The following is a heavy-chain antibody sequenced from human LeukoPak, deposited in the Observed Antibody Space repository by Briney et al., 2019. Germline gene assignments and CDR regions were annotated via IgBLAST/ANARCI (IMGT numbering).Heavy chain of an antibody. Sequence: SETLSLTCTVSGGSISSGDYYWSWIRQPPGKGLEWIGYIYYSGSTYYNPSLKSRVTISVDTSKNQFSLKLSSVTAADTAVYYCARGVMSRVYAMNYYYMDVWGKGTTVTVSS. V-gene: IGHV4-30-4*08. J-gene: IGHJ6*03. CDR2: IYYSGST. CDR3: ARGVMSRVYAMNYYYMDV. D-gene: IGHD2-8*01. CDR1: GGSISSGDYY.